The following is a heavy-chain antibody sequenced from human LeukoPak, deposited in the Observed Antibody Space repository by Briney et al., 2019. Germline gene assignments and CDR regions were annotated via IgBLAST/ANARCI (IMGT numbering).Heavy chain of an antibody. CDR2: IYYSGST. Sequence: SETLSLTCTVSGGSISTYYWSWIRQLPGKGLEWLGYIYYSGSTNYNPSLKSRVTISVDTSKNQFSLRLSSVIAADTAVYYCARTCSSGTCPMDYWGQGTLVTVSS. CDR1: GGSISTYY. V-gene: IGHV4-59*01. D-gene: IGHD2-15*01. J-gene: IGHJ4*02. CDR3: ARTCSSGTCPMDY.